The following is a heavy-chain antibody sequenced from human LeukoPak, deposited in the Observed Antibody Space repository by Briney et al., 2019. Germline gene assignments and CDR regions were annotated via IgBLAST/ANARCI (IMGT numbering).Heavy chain of an antibody. Sequence: GGSLRLSCAASGFNFNNYVMHWVRQAPGKGLEWVTEISFDGRKKTYVDSVKGRFTISRDSPKNTLYLQMDSLRAEDTAVYYCARGAEKILSFGEYPSDAFDIWGQGTMVSVTS. J-gene: IGHJ3*02. CDR3: ARGAEKILSFGEYPSDAFDI. V-gene: IGHV3-30*03. D-gene: IGHD3-10*01. CDR2: ISFDGRKK. CDR1: GFNFNNYV.